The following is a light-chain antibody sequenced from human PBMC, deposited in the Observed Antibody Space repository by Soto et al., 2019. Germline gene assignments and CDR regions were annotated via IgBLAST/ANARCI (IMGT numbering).Light chain of an antibody. V-gene: IGKV1-17*03. CDR1: QDISHY. Sequence: DIQVTQSPSAMSASVGDRVTITCRASQDISHYLAWFQQKPGKVPKRLIFAVSTLDSGVPSRFRGSGSGTEFTLTITSLQPEDFATYYFLQHNSDPWTGGQGTNGEIK. J-gene: IGKJ1*01. CDR3: LQHNSDPWT. CDR2: AVS.